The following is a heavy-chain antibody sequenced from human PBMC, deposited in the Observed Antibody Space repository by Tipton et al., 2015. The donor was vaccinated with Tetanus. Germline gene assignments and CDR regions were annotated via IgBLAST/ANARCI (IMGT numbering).Heavy chain of an antibody. V-gene: IGHV4-31*03. J-gene: IGHJ4*02. D-gene: IGHD2/OR15-2a*01. CDR3: ARVSRRNFYFDY. Sequence: SLTCTVSGDSISSGDFYWSWIRQHPGKGLEWIGYIYFTGTTYYNPSLESRLTISIDTSKNQFSLELTSVTAADTAVYFCARVSRRNFYFDYWGPGAQVTVSS. CDR2: IYFTGTT. CDR1: GDSISSGDFY.